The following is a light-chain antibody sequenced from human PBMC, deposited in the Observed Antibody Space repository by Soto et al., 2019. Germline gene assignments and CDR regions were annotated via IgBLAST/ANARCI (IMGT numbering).Light chain of an antibody. CDR1: QSISTW. CDR2: DAS. Sequence: EMQMTQSPSTLSASVGDRVTITCRASQSISTWVAWYQQRPGKAPKVLIYDASNLQSGVPSRFSGSGSGTEFTLTISSLQPDDFATYFCQQYNEYLYTFGQGTKLEIK. J-gene: IGKJ2*01. V-gene: IGKV1-5*01. CDR3: QQYNEYLYT.